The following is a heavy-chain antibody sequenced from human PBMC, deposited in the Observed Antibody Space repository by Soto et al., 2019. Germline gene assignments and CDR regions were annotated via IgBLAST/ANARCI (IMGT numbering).Heavy chain of an antibody. J-gene: IGHJ5*02. D-gene: IGHD2-2*02. CDR2: ISGSGGST. Sequence: GGSLRLSCAASGFTFSSYAMSWVRQAPGKGLEWVSAISGSGGSTYYADSVKGRFTISRDNSKNTLYLQMNSLRAEDTAVYYCAKTPWRDCSSTSCYIDWFDPWGQGTLVTVSS. V-gene: IGHV3-23*01. CDR1: GFTFSSYA. CDR3: AKTPWRDCSSTSCYIDWFDP.